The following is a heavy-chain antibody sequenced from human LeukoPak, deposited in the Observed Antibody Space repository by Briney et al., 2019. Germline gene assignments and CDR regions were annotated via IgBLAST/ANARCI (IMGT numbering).Heavy chain of an antibody. CDR1: NYSISTDYY. CDR2: IYHSGST. Sequence: SETLSLTCTVSNYSISTDYYWGWIRQPPGKGLEWIGEIYHSGSTNYNPSLKSRVTISVDKSKNQFSLKLSSVTAADTAVYYCARGRQWLVYFDYWGQGTLVTVSS. D-gene: IGHD6-19*01. V-gene: IGHV4-38-2*02. CDR3: ARGRQWLVYFDY. J-gene: IGHJ4*02.